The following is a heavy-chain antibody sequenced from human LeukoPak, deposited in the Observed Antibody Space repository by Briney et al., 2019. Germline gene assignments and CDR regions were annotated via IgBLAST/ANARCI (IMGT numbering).Heavy chain of an antibody. V-gene: IGHV1-69*13. J-gene: IGHJ4*02. CDR1: GGTFSSYA. D-gene: IGHD6-13*01. CDR3: ARRVGSSWDFDY. CDR2: IIPIFGTA. Sequence: GASVKVSCKASGGTFSSYAISWVRQAPGQGLEWMGGIIPIFGTANYAQEFQGRVTITADESTSTAYMELSSLRSEDTAVYYCARRVGSSWDFDYWGQGTLVTVSS.